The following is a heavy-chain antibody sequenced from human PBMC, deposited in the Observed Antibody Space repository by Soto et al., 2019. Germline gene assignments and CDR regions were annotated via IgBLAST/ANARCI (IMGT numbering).Heavy chain of an antibody. D-gene: IGHD3-9*01. Sequence: EVQLLESGGGLVLPGGSLRLSCAGSGFTPTTTPLSWFRHPPGKGLQWVTTISGTASRTYYLDSVKGRFFISKDNPNNTVTLQMNNLTLDYTGVYYCATSFRYFDNWGQGARVSVSS. V-gene: IGHV3-23*01. J-gene: IGHJ4*02. CDR3: ATSFRYFDN. CDR2: ISGTASRT. CDR1: GFTPTTTP.